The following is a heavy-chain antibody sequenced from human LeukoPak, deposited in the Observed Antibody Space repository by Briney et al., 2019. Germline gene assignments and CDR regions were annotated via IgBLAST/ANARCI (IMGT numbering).Heavy chain of an antibody. CDR2: ISYDGSNK. Sequence: QPGRSLRLSCAASGFTFSSYGMHWARQAPGKGLEWVAAISYDGSNKYYADSVKGRFTISRDNSKNTLYLQMNSLRAEDTAVYYCAKEGYYGSGSFDYWGQGTLVTVSS. V-gene: IGHV3-30*18. J-gene: IGHJ4*02. CDR1: GFTFSSYG. CDR3: AKEGYYGSGSFDY. D-gene: IGHD3-10*01.